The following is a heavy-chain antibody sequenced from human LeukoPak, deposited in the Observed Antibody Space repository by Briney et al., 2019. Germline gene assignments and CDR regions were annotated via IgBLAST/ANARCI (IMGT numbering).Heavy chain of an antibody. D-gene: IGHD3-16*02. CDR2: ISGRTGAT. Sequence: GGALRLSCAASGFTFTTNAMSWVRQAPGKGLEWVSAISGRTGATYYADSEKGRFTISRDNSKDTLFLQMNSLRAEDTAIYYCARDMHLSTWGLGTMVTVSS. CDR1: GFTFTTNA. V-gene: IGHV3-23*01. J-gene: IGHJ3*01. CDR3: ARDMHLST.